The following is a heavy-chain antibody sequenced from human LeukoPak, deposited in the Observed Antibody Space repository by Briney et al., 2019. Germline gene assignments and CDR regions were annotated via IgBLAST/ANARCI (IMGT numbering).Heavy chain of an antibody. J-gene: IGHJ4*02. D-gene: IGHD6-13*01. CDR3: AREVAYSRSLDY. V-gene: IGHV4-39*07. Sequence: PSETLSLTCTVSGGSISSYYCGWIRQPPGKGLEWIGSIYYSGSTYYNPSLKSRVTISVDTSKNHFSLRLSSVTAADTAVYYCAREVAYSRSLDYWGQGTLVTVSS. CDR2: IYYSGST. CDR1: GGSISSYY.